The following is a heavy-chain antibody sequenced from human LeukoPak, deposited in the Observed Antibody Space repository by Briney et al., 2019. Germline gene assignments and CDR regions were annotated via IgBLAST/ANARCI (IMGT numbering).Heavy chain of an antibody. CDR1: GGSISSISYY. CDR3: ARDPGDSNYDAFDI. D-gene: IGHD4-11*01. J-gene: IGHJ3*02. V-gene: IGHV4-39*07. CDR2: IYYSGNT. Sequence: SETLSLTCSVSGGSISSISYYWGWIRQPPGKGLEWIGSIYYSGNTYYNPSLKSRVTISVDTPKNQFSLKLTSVTAADTAVYYCARDPGDSNYDAFDIWGQGTMVTVSS.